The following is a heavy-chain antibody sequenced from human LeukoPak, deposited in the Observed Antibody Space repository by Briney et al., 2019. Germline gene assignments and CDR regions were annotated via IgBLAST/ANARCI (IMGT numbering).Heavy chain of an antibody. D-gene: IGHD1-26*01. CDR1: GFTFSSYG. V-gene: IGHV3-30*18. CDR2: ISYDGSNK. CDR3: AKGPTGFDP. J-gene: IGHJ5*02. Sequence: PGGSLRLSCAASGFTFSSYGMHWVRQAPGKGLEWVAVISYDGSNKYYADSVKGRFTISRDNSKNTLYPQMNSLRAEDTAVYYCAKGPTGFDPWGQGTLVTVSS.